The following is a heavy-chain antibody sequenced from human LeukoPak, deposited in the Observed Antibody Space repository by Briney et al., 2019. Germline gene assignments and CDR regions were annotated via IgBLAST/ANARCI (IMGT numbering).Heavy chain of an antibody. V-gene: IGHV4-34*01. CDR3: ARGSSLIGADY. CDR2: SNDSGGT. J-gene: IGHJ4*02. CDR1: GGTFSGYY. D-gene: IGHD3-10*01. Sequence: PSETLSLTCAVYGGTFSGYYWSWIRQPPGKRLEWVGESNDSGGTNYNPSLKSRVTISVDTSKNQFSLKLSSVTAADTAVYYCARGSSLIGADYWGQGTLVTVSS.